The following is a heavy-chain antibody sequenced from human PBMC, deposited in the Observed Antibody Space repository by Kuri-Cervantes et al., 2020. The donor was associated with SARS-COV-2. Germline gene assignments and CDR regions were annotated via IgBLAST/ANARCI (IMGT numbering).Heavy chain of an antibody. CDR2: IYYSGST. D-gene: IGHD3-22*01. Sequence: GSLRLSCTVSGGSISSSSYYWGWIRQPPGKGLEWIGSIYYSGSTYYNPSLKSRVTISVDTSKNQFSLKLSSVTAADTAVYYCAAPTYYYDSSGYGGAFDIWGKGPMVTVSS. CDR3: AAPTYYYDSSGYGGAFDI. J-gene: IGHJ3*02. V-gene: IGHV4-39*07. CDR1: GGSISSSSYY.